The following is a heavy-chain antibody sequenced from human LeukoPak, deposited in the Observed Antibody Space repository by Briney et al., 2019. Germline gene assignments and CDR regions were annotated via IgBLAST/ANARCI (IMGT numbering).Heavy chain of an antibody. D-gene: IGHD3-9*01. V-gene: IGHV1-18*01. CDR1: GYTFTSYG. J-gene: IGHJ5*02. CDR3: ARVYDILTGPRLDYWFDP. Sequence: GASVKVSCKASGYTFTSYGISWVRQAPGQGLEWMGWISAYNGNTNYAQKLQGRVTMTTDTSTSTAYMELRSLRSDDTAVYYCARVYDILTGPRLDYWFDPWGQGTLVTVSS. CDR2: ISAYNGNT.